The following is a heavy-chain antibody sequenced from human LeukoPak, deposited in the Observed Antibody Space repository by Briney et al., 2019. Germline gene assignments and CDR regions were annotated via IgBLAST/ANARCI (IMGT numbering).Heavy chain of an antibody. Sequence: SETLSLTCAVYDGSFSGYYWSWIRQPPGKGLDWIGEINHSGSTNYNPSLKSRVTISLDTSKSQFSLKVRYVTAADTAVYYCARGLNDSWTGENYWGQGTLVTVSS. CDR3: ARGLNDSWTGENY. D-gene: IGHD3-3*01. CDR1: DGSFSGYY. J-gene: IGHJ4*02. CDR2: INHSGST. V-gene: IGHV4-34*01.